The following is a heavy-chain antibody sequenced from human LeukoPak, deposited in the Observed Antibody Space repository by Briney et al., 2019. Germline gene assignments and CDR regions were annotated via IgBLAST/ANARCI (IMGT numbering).Heavy chain of an antibody. CDR2: IYHSGST. D-gene: IGHD1-26*01. J-gene: IGHJ5*02. CDR3: ARAGRSGTYRPWGASHGSYYWFDP. Sequence: KPSETLSLTCTVSGYSISSGYYWGWIRQPPGKGLEWIGSIYHSGSTYYNPSLKSRVTISVDTSKNQFSLKLSSVTAADTAVYYCARAGRSGTYRPWGASHGSYYWFDPWGQGTLVTVSS. V-gene: IGHV4-38-2*02. CDR1: GYSISSGYY.